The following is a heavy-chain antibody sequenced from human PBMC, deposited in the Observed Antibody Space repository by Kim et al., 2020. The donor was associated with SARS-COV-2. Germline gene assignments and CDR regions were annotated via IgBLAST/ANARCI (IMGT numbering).Heavy chain of an antibody. CDR2: IYHSGST. V-gene: IGHV4-4*02. D-gene: IGHD2-2*01. CDR3: ARDLAMRKWFDP. J-gene: IGHJ5*02. Sequence: SETLSLTCAVSGGSISNSNWWSWVRQPPGKGLEWIGEIYHSGSTNYNPSLKSRVTISVDKSKNQFSLKLSSVTAADTAVYYCARDLAMRKWFDPWGQGTLVTVSS. CDR1: GGSISNSNW.